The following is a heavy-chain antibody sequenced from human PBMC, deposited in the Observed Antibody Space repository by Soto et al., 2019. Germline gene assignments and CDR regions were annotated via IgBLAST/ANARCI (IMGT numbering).Heavy chain of an antibody. CDR1: GDSVSGAY. CDR3: AIIPRLGSENSLALDI. V-gene: IGHV4-59*02. J-gene: IGHJ3*02. Sequence: QVQLQESGPGPVKPSETLSLTCIVSGDSVSGAYWSWLRQPPGKVLEWIAYIYSSGPSTNYNPSLKSRVTISIYTSKDQFALKLSSVTAADTAVYYCAIIPRLGSENSLALDIWGQVPMVTVSS. CDR2: IYSSGPST. D-gene: IGHD3-10*01.